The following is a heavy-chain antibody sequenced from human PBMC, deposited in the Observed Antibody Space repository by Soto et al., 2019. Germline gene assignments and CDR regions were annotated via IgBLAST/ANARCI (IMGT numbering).Heavy chain of an antibody. D-gene: IGHD2-15*01. Sequence: QVQLQQWGAGLLKPSETLSLTCAVYGGSFSGYYWSWIRQPPGKGLEWIGEINHSGSTNYNPSLKSPVYISVDPAKNQSPLKLSSVTAAGPAVYYCARYQIVVVVAAEPHWFDPWGQGTLGTVSS. CDR1: GGSFSGYY. CDR3: ARYQIVVVVAAEPHWFDP. V-gene: IGHV4-34*01. J-gene: IGHJ5*02. CDR2: INHSGST.